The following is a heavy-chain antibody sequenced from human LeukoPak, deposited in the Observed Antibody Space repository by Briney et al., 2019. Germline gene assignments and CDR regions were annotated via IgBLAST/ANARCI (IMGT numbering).Heavy chain of an antibody. J-gene: IGHJ4*02. CDR2: IFISGST. D-gene: IGHD3-9*01. CDR1: GDSITSYH. V-gene: IGHV4-4*07. Sequence: PSETLSLTCIVSGDSITSYHWSWIRQPAGKGLEYIGRIFISGSTNYNPSLKSRVTISLDTSENQFSLKLTSVTAADTAVYHCARLGDILNGYYFDSWGQGTLVSVSS. CDR3: ARLGDILNGYYFDS.